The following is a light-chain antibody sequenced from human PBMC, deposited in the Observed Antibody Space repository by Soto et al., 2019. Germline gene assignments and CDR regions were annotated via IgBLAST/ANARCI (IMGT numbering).Light chain of an antibody. V-gene: IGKV3-15*01. CDR1: QSLNRD. CDR2: GAS. Sequence: EIVMTQSPATLSVSPGERATLSCRASQSLNRDLAWYQQSPGQSPRLLIFGASIRAAGIPARFSGSGSGTEFTLTIDSLQSEDFALYYCQQYLNWPWTFGQGTKVEI. CDR3: QQYLNWPWT. J-gene: IGKJ1*01.